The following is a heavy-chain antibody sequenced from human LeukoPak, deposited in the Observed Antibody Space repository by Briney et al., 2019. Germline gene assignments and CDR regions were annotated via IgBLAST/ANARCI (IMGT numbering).Heavy chain of an antibody. J-gene: IGHJ4*02. D-gene: IGHD6-19*01. Sequence: GGSLRLSCAASGFTFSSYGMHWVRQAPGKGLEWVAFIRYDGSNKYYADSVKGRFTISRDNSKNTLYLQMNSLRAEDTAVYYCAKDGVYRSSGWPFDYWGQGTLVTVSS. CDR3: AKDGVYRSSGWPFDY. CDR2: IRYDGSNK. V-gene: IGHV3-30*02. CDR1: GFTFSSYG.